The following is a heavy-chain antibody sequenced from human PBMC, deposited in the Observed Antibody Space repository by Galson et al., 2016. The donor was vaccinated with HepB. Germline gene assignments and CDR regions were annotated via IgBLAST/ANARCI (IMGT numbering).Heavy chain of an antibody. V-gene: IGHV3-15*01. Sequence: SLRLSCAASGFTVSNAWMTWVRQAPGKGLEWVGRIKSYTDGGTTEYAAPMKGRFTFSRDESNNRLYLQMNSLKTEDTAVYYCTTSSTRGYTYGPSAYWGRGTLVAVSS. J-gene: IGHJ4*02. CDR3: TTSSTRGYTYGPSAY. CDR1: GFTVSNAW. CDR2: IKSYTDGGTT. D-gene: IGHD5-18*01.